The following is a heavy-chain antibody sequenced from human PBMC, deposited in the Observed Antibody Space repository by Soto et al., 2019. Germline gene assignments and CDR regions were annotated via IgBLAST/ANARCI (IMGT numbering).Heavy chain of an antibody. J-gene: IGHJ4*02. V-gene: IGHV1-46*01. CDR3: ARYYYDILTGYRRYFDY. Sequence: ASVKVSCKASGYTFTSYYMHWVRQAPGQGLEWMGIINPSGGSTSYAQKFQGRVTMTRDTSTSTVYMELSSLRSEDTAVYYCARYYYDILTGYRRYFDYWGQGTLVTVSS. D-gene: IGHD3-9*01. CDR1: GYTFTSYY. CDR2: INPSGGST.